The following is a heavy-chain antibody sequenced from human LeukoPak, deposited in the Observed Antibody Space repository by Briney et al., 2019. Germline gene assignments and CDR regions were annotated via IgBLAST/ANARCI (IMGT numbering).Heavy chain of an antibody. CDR1: GGSISSGGYY. D-gene: IGHD1-14*01. V-gene: IGHV4-31*03. CDR3: ASHEPMGAFDI. J-gene: IGHJ3*02. CDR2: IYYSGST. Sequence: PSETLSLTCTVSGGSISSGGYYWSWIRQHPGKGLEWIGYIYYSGSTYYNPSLKSRVTISVDTSKNQFSLELSSVTAADTAVYYCASHEPMGAFDIWGQGTMVTVSS.